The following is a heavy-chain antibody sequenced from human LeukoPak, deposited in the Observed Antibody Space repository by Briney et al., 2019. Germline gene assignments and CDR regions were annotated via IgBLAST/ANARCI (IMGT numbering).Heavy chain of an antibody. CDR2: ISGSGGST. V-gene: IGHV3-23*01. Sequence: GGSLRLSCAASGFTFSTYARSWVRQAPGKGLEWVSTISGSGGSTYYADSVKGRFTISRDNSKNTLYLHMNSLRTEDGAVYYCANISDGGYDWDYWGQGTLVTVSS. CDR3: ANISDGGYDWDY. J-gene: IGHJ4*02. CDR1: GFTFSTYA. D-gene: IGHD5-12*01.